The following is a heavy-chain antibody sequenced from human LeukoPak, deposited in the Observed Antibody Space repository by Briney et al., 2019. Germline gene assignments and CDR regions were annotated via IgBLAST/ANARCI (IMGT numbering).Heavy chain of an antibody. Sequence: SETLSLTCTVSGYSISSGYYWGWIRQPPGKGLEWIGSIYHSGSTYYNPSLKSRVTISVDTSKNQFSLKLSSVTAADTAVYYCARGVEFSFGELFGYYMDVWGKGTTVTVSS. CDR2: IYHSGST. J-gene: IGHJ6*03. CDR3: ARGVEFSFGELFGYYMDV. D-gene: IGHD3-10*01. CDR1: GYSISSGYY. V-gene: IGHV4-38-2*02.